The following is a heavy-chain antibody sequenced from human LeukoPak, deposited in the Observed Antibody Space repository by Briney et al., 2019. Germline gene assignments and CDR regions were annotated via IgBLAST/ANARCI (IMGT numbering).Heavy chain of an antibody. Sequence: SETLSLTCTVSDDSINSYYWSWIRQPPGKGLEWIGYIYYSGSTNYNPSLKSRVTISVDTSKNQFSLKLSSVTAADTAVYYCARARPGYSSSYVDYWGQGTLVTVSS. J-gene: IGHJ4*02. D-gene: IGHD6-13*01. CDR2: IYYSGST. V-gene: IGHV4-59*01. CDR3: ARARPGYSSSYVDY. CDR1: DDSINSYY.